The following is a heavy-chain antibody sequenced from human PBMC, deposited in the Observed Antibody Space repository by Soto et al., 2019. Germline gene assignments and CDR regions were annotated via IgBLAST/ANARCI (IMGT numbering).Heavy chain of an antibody. D-gene: IGHD3-16*02. CDR3: ARHGLGELSHFDY. J-gene: IGHJ4*01. Sequence: PSETLSLTCTVSGGSISSGGYYWSWIRQHPGKGLEWIGYIYYSGSTYYNPSLKSRVTISVDTSKNQFSLKLSSVTAADTAVYYCARHGLGELSHFDYWGHGTLVTVSS. CDR2: IYYSGST. CDR1: GGSISSGGYY. V-gene: IGHV4-31*03.